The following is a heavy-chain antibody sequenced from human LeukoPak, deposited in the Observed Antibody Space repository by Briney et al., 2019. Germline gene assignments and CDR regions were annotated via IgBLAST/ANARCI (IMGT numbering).Heavy chain of an antibody. CDR1: GFTFSNYA. J-gene: IGHJ6*03. CDR3: AKSWGYTRPYYNYMEV. CDR2: IGYRGGSI. Sequence: GGSLRLSCAASGFTFSNYAMSWVRQAPGKGLEWVSIIGYRGGSIYYAYSVQGRFTISRDNSKNTLSLQMNGLRPEDTAVYYCAKSWGYTRPYYNYMEVWGKGTTVTVSS. D-gene: IGHD3-16*02. V-gene: IGHV3-23*01.